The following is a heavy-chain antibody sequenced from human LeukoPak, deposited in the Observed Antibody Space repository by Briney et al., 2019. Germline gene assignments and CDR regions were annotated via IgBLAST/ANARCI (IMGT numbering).Heavy chain of an antibody. D-gene: IGHD6-19*01. CDR2: IYFSGST. CDR1: GGSISSSSYY. J-gene: IGHJ5*02. CDR3: ARVGYSSGWYGGGFDP. Sequence: SETLSLTCTVSGGSISSSSYYWGWIRQPPGKGLEWIGSIYFSGSTYYNPSLKSRVTISVDRSKNQFSLKLSSVTAADTAVYYCARVGYSSGWYGGGFDPWGQGTLVTVSS. V-gene: IGHV4-39*07.